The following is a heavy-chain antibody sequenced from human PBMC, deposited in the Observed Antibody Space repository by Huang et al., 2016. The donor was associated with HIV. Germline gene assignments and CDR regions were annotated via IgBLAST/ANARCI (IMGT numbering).Heavy chain of an antibody. J-gene: IGHJ5*01. CDR2: INHAGVT. V-gene: IGHV4-34*02. CDR3: AREIMISFGGPFDS. D-gene: IGHD3-16*01. Sequence: QVQLEQWGAGLLKPSETLSLTCAVYGGSFSGYFWNWIRQSPGKGLEGIGQINHAGVTDYNPSLKSRATISVDTSKNQFSLKLTSGTAADTAIYYCAREIMISFGGPFDSWGHGNLVTVSS. CDR1: GGSFSGYF.